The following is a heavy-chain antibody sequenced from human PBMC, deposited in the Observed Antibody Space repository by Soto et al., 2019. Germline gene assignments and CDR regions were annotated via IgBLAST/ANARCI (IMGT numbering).Heavy chain of an antibody. CDR1: GFTFSSYG. Sequence: GGALRLSCAASGFTFSSYGMHWVRQAPGKGLEWVAVIWYDGSIKNYADSVKGRFTVSRDNSKYTLYLQMNSLRGEDTAVYYCSRAYSNSWGFDYWGQGT. CDR2: IWYDGSIK. J-gene: IGHJ4*02. V-gene: IGHV3-33*01. CDR3: SRAYSNSWGFDY. D-gene: IGHD6-13*01.